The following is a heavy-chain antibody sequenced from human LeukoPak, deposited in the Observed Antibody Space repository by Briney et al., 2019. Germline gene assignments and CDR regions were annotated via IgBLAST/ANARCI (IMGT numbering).Heavy chain of an antibody. CDR2: IYTRGST. J-gene: IGHJ6*03. CDR3: ARSPRGATSRYYYYYYMDV. V-gene: IGHV4-4*07. Sequence: SETLSLTCTASGGSISSYYWSWIRQPAGEGLEWIGRIYTRGSTNYNPSLKSRVTMSVDTSKNQFSLKLSSVTAADTAVYYCARSPRGATSRYYYYYYMDVWGKGTTVTVSS. D-gene: IGHD5-24*01. CDR1: GGSISSYY.